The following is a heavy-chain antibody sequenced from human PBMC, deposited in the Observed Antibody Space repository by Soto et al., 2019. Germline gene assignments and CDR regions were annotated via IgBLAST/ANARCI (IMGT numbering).Heavy chain of an antibody. CDR2: ISDSGDRT. Sequence: EVHLLESGGGLVQPGGSLRLSCAASEFTFSIFDMSWVRHAPGKVLEWVSMISDSGDRTYYAGSVRGRFTMSRDNSKNTVYLQMDSLRAEDTAVYYCIKGGWLDYWGQGTLVTVYS. CDR1: EFTFSIFD. J-gene: IGHJ4*02. D-gene: IGHD5-12*01. CDR3: IKGGWLDY. V-gene: IGHV3-23*01.